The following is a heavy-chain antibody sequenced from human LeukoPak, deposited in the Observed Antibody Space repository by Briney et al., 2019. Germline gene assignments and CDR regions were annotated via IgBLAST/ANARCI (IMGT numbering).Heavy chain of an antibody. Sequence: GGSLRLSCAASGFTFSSYAMSCVRQAPGKGLEWVSAISGSGGSTYYADSVKGRFTISRDNSKNTLYLQMNSLRAEDTAVYYCAKNRGRSGSYRYYYYYMDVWGKGTTVTVSS. CDR2: ISGSGGST. CDR1: GFTFSSYA. J-gene: IGHJ6*03. CDR3: AKNRGRSGSYRYYYYYMDV. V-gene: IGHV3-23*01. D-gene: IGHD3-10*01.